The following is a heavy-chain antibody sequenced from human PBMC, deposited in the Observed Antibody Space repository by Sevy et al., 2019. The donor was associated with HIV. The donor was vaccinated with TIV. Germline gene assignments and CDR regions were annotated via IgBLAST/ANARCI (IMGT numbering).Heavy chain of an antibody. V-gene: IGHV3-73*01. D-gene: IGHD3-16*01. CDR2: IRSKANSYAT. CDR1: EFTFSGSA. CDR3: TRHGGDDAFDI. Sequence: GGSLRLSCAASEFTFSGSAMHWVRQASGKGLEWVGRIRSKANSYATAYAASVKGRFTISRDDSKNTAYLQMNSLKTEDTAVYYCTRHGGDDAFDIWGQGTMVTVSS. J-gene: IGHJ3*02.